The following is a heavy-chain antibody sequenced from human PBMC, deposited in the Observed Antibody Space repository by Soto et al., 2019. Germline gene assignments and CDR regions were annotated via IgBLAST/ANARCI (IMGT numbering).Heavy chain of an antibody. CDR3: VRRASSGTLNCFDP. CDR2: MNPNSGNT. Sequence: TGQGLEGMGWMNPNSGNTGYALKFQGRVSMTRNTSIYTVYLELSSLASDDTAVYYCVRRASSGTLNCFDPWGQGTLVTVYS. D-gene: IGHD1-1*01. V-gene: IGHV1-8*01. J-gene: IGHJ5*02.